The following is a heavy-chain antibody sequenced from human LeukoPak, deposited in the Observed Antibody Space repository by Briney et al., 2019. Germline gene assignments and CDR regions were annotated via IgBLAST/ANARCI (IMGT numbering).Heavy chain of an antibody. CDR1: GFTFSSYA. Sequence: GGSLRLSCAASGFTFSSYAMAWVRQAPGRGLEWVSGISGSGGSTYYADSLKGRFIISRDNSNNPVFLQMNSLRAEDTAIYYCAKGTGVGGDDAFDFWGQGTMVTVSS. J-gene: IGHJ3*01. V-gene: IGHV3-23*01. D-gene: IGHD3-3*01. CDR3: AKGTGVGGDDAFDF. CDR2: ISGSGGST.